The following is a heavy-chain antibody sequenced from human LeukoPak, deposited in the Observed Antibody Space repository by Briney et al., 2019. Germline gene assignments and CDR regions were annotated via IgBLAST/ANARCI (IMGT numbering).Heavy chain of an antibody. J-gene: IGHJ4*02. CDR1: GYSISSGYY. Sequence: KPSETLSLTCTVSGYSISSGYYWGWIRQPPGQGLEWIGSIFHSGSTYYNPSLKSRVTISSDTSNNQFSLKLSSVTAADTAVYYCATDGEGFWSAYYTWDFDYWGQGTLVTVSS. CDR2: IFHSGST. CDR3: ATDGEGFWSAYYTWDFDY. V-gene: IGHV4-38-2*02. D-gene: IGHD3-3*01.